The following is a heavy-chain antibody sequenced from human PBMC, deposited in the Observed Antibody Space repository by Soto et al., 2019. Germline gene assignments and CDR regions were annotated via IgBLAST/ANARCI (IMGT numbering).Heavy chain of an antibody. D-gene: IGHD1-26*01. CDR1: GGSISNSNW. V-gene: IGHV4-4*02. Sequence: QVQLQESGPGLVNPSGTLSLTCAVFGGSISNSNWWTWVRQPPGKGLDWIGEIFHSGSTNYISSIMGRVTISGDKANNQFALKLSSVTAADTAVYYCAHRPIVGAAIWGQGTLVTVSS. CDR2: IFHSGST. CDR3: AHRPIVGAAI. J-gene: IGHJ4*02.